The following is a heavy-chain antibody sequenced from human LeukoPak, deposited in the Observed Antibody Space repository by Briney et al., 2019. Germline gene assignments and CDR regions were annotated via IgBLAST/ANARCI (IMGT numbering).Heavy chain of an antibody. CDR2: IDSSSSYI. CDR3: AREGSHARFDY. V-gene: IGHV3-21*01. J-gene: IGHJ4*02. D-gene: IGHD3-10*01. Sequence: GGSLRLSCAASGFTFSSYSMNWVHQAPGKGLVWVSSIDSSSSYIYYADSVKGRFTISRDNAKNSLYLQMNSLRAEDTAVYYCAREGSHARFDYWGQGTLVTVSS. CDR1: GFTFSSYS.